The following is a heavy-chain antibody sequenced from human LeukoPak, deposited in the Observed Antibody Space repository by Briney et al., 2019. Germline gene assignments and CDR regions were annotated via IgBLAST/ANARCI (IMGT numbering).Heavy chain of an antibody. Sequence: ASVKVSCKASGGTFSSYAISWVRQAPGQGLEWMGGIIPIFGTANYAQKFQGRVTITADESTSTAYMELSSLRSEDTAVYYCAGAVDTAMVTQIYYYYYYMDVWGKGTTVTVSS. CDR1: GGTFSSYA. V-gene: IGHV1-69*13. CDR3: AGAVDTAMVTQIYYYYYYMDV. J-gene: IGHJ6*03. CDR2: IIPIFGTA. D-gene: IGHD5-18*01.